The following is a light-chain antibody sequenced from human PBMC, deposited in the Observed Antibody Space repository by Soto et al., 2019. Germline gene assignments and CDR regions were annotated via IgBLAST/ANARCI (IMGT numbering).Light chain of an antibody. V-gene: IGLV2-23*01. CDR3: CSYAGSSTYV. J-gene: IGLJ1*01. CDR1: NRYVGSYNL. CDR2: EGS. Sequence: QSLVTPPAPLSGAPGQSITLSFTGTNRYVGSYNLVSWYQQHPGKAPKLMIYEGSKRPSGVSNRFSGSKSGNTASLTISGLQAEYEADYYCCSYAGSSTYVFGTGPKVTVL.